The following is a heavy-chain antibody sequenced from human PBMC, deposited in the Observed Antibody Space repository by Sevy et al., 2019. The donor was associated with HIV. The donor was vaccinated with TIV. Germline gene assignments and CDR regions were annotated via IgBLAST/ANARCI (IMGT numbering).Heavy chain of an antibody. V-gene: IGHV1-18*01. Sequence: ASVKVSCKASGYTLNNYGISWVRQAPGQGLEWIGWITAYKDNTNYAQNFQGRVTMTTDTSTSTAYMELRSLRSDDTAVYYCTRLDPYYEFGDVWGQGTTVTVSS. D-gene: IGHD3-3*01. CDR2: ITAYKDNT. CDR3: TRLDPYYEFGDV. CDR1: GYTLNNYG. J-gene: IGHJ6*02.